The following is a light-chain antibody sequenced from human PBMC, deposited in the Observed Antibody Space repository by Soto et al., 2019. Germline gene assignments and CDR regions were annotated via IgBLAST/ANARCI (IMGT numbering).Light chain of an antibody. CDR3: QQYDDWPLT. V-gene: IGKV3-15*01. Sequence: VLTQSPATLSASPGEGATLSCRASQSVGSSLAWYQQKPGQAPRLLMFDSSTRATGVPAKFSGSGSGTEFTLTISSLQSEDFAIFFCQQYDDWPLTFGPGTRVDI. J-gene: IGKJ3*01. CDR2: DSS. CDR1: QSVGSS.